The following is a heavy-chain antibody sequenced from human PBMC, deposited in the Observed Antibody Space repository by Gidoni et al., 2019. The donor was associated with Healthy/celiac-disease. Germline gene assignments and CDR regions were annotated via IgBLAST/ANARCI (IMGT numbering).Heavy chain of an antibody. CDR3: ARLGSSRDYYYYYGMDV. CDR1: GGSISSYY. CDR2: IYYSGST. D-gene: IGHD6-13*01. Sequence: QVQLQESGPGLVKPSETLSLTCTVSGGSISSYYWSWIRQPPGKGLEWIGYIYYSGSTNYNPSLKSRVTISVDTSKNQFSLKLSSVTAADTAVYYCARLGSSRDYYYYYGMDVWGQGTTVTVSS. J-gene: IGHJ6*02. V-gene: IGHV4-59*01.